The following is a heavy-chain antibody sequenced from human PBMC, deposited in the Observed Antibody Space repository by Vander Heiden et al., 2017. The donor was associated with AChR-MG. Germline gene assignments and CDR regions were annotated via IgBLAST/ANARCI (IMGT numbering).Heavy chain of an antibody. CDR1: GFTFSNYW. CDR2: IKQDGSEK. J-gene: IGHJ4*02. D-gene: IGHD3-10*01. V-gene: IGHV3-7*03. CDR3: AAPHSPEIRGSAY. Sequence: EVQLVESGGGSVQPGGSLRLSCAASGFTFSNYWMNWVRQAPGKGLEWVANIKQDGSEKYYVDSVKSRFTISRDNAKNSLFLEMNSLRAEDTAVYFCAAPHSPEIRGSAYWGQGTLVTVSS.